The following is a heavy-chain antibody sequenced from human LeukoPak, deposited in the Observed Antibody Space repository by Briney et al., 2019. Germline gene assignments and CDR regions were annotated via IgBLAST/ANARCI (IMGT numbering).Heavy chain of an antibody. V-gene: IGHV1-24*01. CDR1: GYTLTELS. J-gene: IGHJ6*02. CDR3: ARDSGSSWYYYGMDV. D-gene: IGHD6-13*01. CDR2: FDPEDGET. Sequence: ASVKVSCKVSGYTLTELSMHWVRQAPGKGLEWMGGFDPEDGETIYAQKFQGRVTMTRDTSTSTVYMELSSLRSEDTAVYYCARDSGSSWYYYGMDVWGQGTTVTVSS.